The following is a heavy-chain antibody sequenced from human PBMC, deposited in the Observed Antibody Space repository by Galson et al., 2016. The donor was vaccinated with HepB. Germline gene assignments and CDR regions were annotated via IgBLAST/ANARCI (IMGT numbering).Heavy chain of an antibody. CDR2: INAGNGNT. D-gene: IGHD6-19*01. CDR1: GYTFTSYA. J-gene: IGHJ4*02. V-gene: IGHV1-3*01. Sequence: SVKVSCKASGYTFTSYAIHWVRQAPGQRLEWMGWINAGNGNTKYSQKFQGRVTITRDTSASTAYMELSSLRSEDTAVYYCARGGIAVSGISYWGQGTLVTVSS. CDR3: ARGGIAVSGISY.